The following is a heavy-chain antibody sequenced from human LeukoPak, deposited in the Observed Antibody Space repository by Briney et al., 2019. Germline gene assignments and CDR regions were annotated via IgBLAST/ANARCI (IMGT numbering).Heavy chain of an antibody. CDR2: IIPIFGTA. J-gene: IGHJ4*01. V-gene: IGHV1-69*13. D-gene: IGHD5-18*01. Sequence: SVKVSCKASGGTFSSYAISWVRQAPGQGLEWMGGIIPIFGTANNAQKFQGRVTITPDESPSTAYMELSSPRSEDTAVYYCAMTRGNRRVTYFAYWGQGTLVTLPS. CDR1: GGTFSSYA. CDR3: AMTRGNRRVTYFAY.